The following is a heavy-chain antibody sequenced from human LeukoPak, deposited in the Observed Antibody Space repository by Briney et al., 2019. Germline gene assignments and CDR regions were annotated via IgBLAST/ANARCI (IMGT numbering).Heavy chain of an antibody. CDR2: ISTSNYI. Sequence: GGSLRLSCAASEFTFSSYSLNWVRQAPGKGLEWVASISTSNYIYYADSLKGRFTISRDNAKNSLYLQMNSLRAEDTAVYYCARDFGVGGYSSSWFSYYYMDVWGKGTTVTVSS. V-gene: IGHV3-21*01. J-gene: IGHJ6*03. D-gene: IGHD6-13*01. CDR3: ARDFGVGGYSSSWFSYYYMDV. CDR1: EFTFSSYS.